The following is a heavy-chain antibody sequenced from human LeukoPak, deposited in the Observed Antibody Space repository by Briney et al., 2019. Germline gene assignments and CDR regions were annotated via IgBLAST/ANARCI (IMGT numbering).Heavy chain of an antibody. Sequence: ASVKVSCKASGYTFTGYYMHWVRQAPGQGLEWMGWINPNSGGTNYAQKFQGRVTMTRDTSISTAYMELSRLRSDDTAVYYCARDGSPGSYYPWFDPWGQGTLVTVSS. CDR2: INPNSGGT. CDR3: ARDGSPGSYYPWFDP. D-gene: IGHD3-10*01. V-gene: IGHV1-2*02. CDR1: GYTFTGYY. J-gene: IGHJ5*02.